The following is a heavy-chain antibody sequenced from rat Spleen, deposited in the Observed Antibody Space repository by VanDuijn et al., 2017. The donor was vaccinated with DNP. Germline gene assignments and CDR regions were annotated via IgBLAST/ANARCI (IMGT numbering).Heavy chain of an antibody. J-gene: IGHJ4*01. CDR3: ARIGDLHNGGDGDALDA. V-gene: IGHV5-31*01. Sequence: EVQLVESGGDLVQPGRSLKLSCVASGFTFNNYWMTWIRQAPGKGLEWVASITRSGGNTYYPDSVKGRFTISRDNAENTLHLQLNSLRSEDTATYYCARIGDLHNGGDGDALDAWGQGTSVTVSS. CDR1: GFTFNNYW. D-gene: IGHD1-1*01. CDR2: ITRSGGNT.